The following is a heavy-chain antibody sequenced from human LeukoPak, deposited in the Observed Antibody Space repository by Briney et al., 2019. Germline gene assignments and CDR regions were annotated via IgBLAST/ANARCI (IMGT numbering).Heavy chain of an antibody. D-gene: IGHD6-19*01. Sequence: GASVKVSCKASGGTFSSYAISWVRQAPGQGLEWMGGIIPIFGTANYAQKFQGRVTITADESTSTAYMELSSLRSEDTAVYYCARASQWLVPEGWWFDPWGQGTLVTVSS. J-gene: IGHJ5*02. CDR3: ARASQWLVPEGWWFDP. CDR1: GGTFSSYA. CDR2: IIPIFGTA. V-gene: IGHV1-69*13.